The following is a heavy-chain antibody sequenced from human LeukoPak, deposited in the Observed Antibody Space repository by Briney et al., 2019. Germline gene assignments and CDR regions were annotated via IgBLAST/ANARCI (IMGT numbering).Heavy chain of an antibody. D-gene: IGHD5-12*01. V-gene: IGHV4-59*08. CDR3: ARHGRPGYGGYENAFDI. CDR2: IYYSGST. Sequence: PSETLSLTCTVSGGSISSYYWSWIRQPPGKGLEWIGYIYYSGSTNYNPSLKSRVTMFVDTSKNQFSLKLSSVTAADTAVYYCARHGRPGYGGYENAFDIWGQGTMVTVSS. CDR1: GGSISSYY. J-gene: IGHJ3*02.